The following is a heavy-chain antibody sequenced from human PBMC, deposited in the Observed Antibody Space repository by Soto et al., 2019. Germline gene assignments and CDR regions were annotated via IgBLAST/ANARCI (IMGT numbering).Heavy chain of an antibody. Sequence: VHLVESGGGVVQPGGSLTLSCSVSDFAFRLHGIHWVSHTPGKGLEWVAMIWHDGTRKYFRDSVRGRFTISRDSAKNKVYLQMNNLRGDDSALYFCARDRSSSYSYAMDLWGQGTTVTVSS. D-gene: IGHD3-10*01. CDR3: ARDRSSSYSYAMDL. J-gene: IGHJ6*02. V-gene: IGHV3-33*01. CDR2: IWHDGTRK. CDR1: DFAFRLHG.